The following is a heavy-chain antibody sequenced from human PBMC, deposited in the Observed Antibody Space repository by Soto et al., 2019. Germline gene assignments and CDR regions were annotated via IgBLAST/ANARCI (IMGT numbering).Heavy chain of an antibody. CDR2: INPFDGSR. D-gene: IGHD3-10*01. J-gene: IGHJ4*02. V-gene: IGHV1-46*03. CDR1: GYIFTSYY. CDR3: SRVDPGETSPFDH. Sequence: ASVKVSCKASGYIFTSYYIHWVRQAPGRGLEWMGWINPFDGSRMFAQSFQGRVTMTRDTSASTVYMEVSSLRSEDTAVYYCSRVDPGETSPFDHWGQGTLVTSPQ.